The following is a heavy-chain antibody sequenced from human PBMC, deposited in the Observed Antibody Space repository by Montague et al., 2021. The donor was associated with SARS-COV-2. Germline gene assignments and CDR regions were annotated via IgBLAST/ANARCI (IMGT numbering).Heavy chain of an antibody. Sequence: TLSLTCAVYGGSFSGYYWSWIRQHPGKGLEWIGYIYYSGSTYYNPSLKSRVTISVDTSKNQFSLKLSSVAAADTAVYYCASTYGGNLGYYYYYMDVWGKGTTVTVSS. D-gene: IGHD4-23*01. CDR1: GGSFSGYY. J-gene: IGHJ6*03. CDR2: IYYSGST. CDR3: ASTYGGNLGYYYYYMDV. V-gene: IGHV4-31*11.